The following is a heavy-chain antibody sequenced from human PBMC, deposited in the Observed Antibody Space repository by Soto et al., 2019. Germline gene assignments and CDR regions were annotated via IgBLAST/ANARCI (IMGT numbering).Heavy chain of an antibody. D-gene: IGHD6-6*01. J-gene: IGHJ4*02. CDR1: GGSVSSDNFY. CDR2: IYYTGST. V-gene: IGHV4-61*01. Sequence: PSETLSLTCTVSGGSVSSDNFYWSWIRQPPGRGLEWIGYIYYTGSTNYNPSLKSRVTISIDTSRNQFSLKLSSVTAADMAVYYCAREFSNSPEAFDSWGQGSLVTVSS. CDR3: AREFSNSPEAFDS.